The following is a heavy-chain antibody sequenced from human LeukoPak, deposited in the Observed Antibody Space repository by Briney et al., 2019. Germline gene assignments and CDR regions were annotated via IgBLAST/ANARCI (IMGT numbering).Heavy chain of an antibody. CDR2: INPNSGGT. Sequence: ASVKVSCKASGYTFTGYYTHWVRQAPGQGLEWMGWINPNSGGTNYAQKFQGWVTMTRDTSISTAYMELSRLRSDDTAVYYCARGSVRGVIITPPFDYWGQGTLVTVSS. D-gene: IGHD3-10*01. CDR1: GYTFTGYY. CDR3: ARGSVRGVIITPPFDY. J-gene: IGHJ4*02. V-gene: IGHV1-2*04.